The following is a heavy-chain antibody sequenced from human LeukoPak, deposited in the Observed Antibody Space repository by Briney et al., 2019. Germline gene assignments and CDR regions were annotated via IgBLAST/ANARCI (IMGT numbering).Heavy chain of an antibody. CDR3: ARRGPNYYDSSGPDY. CDR2: IYYSGST. V-gene: IGHV4-39*01. Sequence: SETLSLTCTVSGGSISSSSYYWGWIRQPPGKGLEWIGSIYYSGSTYYNPSLKGRVTISVDTSKNQFSLKLSSVTAADTAVYYCARRGPNYYDSSGPDYWGQGTLVTVSS. CDR1: GGSISSSSYY. J-gene: IGHJ4*02. D-gene: IGHD3-22*01.